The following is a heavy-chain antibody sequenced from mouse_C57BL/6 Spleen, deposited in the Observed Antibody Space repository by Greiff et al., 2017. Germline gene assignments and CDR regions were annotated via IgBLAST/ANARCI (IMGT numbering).Heavy chain of an antibody. Sequence: EVQLQQSGPELVKPGASVKISCKASGYSFTDYNMNWVKQSTGKSLEWIGVINPNDGTTSYNQKFKGKATLTVDQSSSTAYMQLNSLTSEDSAVYYCGRSTVVYWYFDVWGTGTTVTVAS. D-gene: IGHD1-1*01. CDR2: INPNDGTT. CDR1: GYSFTDYN. J-gene: IGHJ1*03. CDR3: GRSTVVYWYFDV. V-gene: IGHV1-39*01.